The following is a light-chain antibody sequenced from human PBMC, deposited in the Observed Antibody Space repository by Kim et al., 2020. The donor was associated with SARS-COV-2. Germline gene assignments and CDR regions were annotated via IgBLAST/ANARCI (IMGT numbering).Light chain of an antibody. CDR1: KLGDKY. CDR2: QDS. Sequence: SYELTQPPSVSVSPGRTASITCSGDKLGDKYACWYQQKPGQSPVLVIYQDSKRPSGIPERFSGSNSGNTATLSISGTQAMDEADYYCQAWDSSNWVFGGGTKLTVL. J-gene: IGLJ3*02. CDR3: QAWDSSNWV. V-gene: IGLV3-1*01.